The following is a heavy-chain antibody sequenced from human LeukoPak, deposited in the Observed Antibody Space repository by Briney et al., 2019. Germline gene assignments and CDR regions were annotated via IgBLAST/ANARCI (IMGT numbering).Heavy chain of an antibody. D-gene: IGHD5-18*01. V-gene: IGHV1-46*01. CDR3: ARSLGIQLWSSDY. Sequence: ASVKVSCKASGYTFTNYYMHWVRQAPGQGLAWMGIINPSGGSTSYAQKFQGRVTMTRDTSTSTVYMELSSLRSEDTAVYYCARSLGIQLWSSDYWGQGTLVTVSS. CDR2: INPSGGST. J-gene: IGHJ4*02. CDR1: GYTFTNYY.